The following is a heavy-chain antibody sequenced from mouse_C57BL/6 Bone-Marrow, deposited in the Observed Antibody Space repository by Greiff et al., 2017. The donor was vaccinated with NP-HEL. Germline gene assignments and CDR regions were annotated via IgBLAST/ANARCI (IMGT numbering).Heavy chain of an antibody. J-gene: IGHJ2*01. D-gene: IGHD4-1*01. V-gene: IGHV1-26*01. CDR2: INPNNGGT. Sequence: EVQLQQSGPELVKPGASVKISCKASGYTFTDYYMNWVKQSHGKSLEWIGDINPNNGGTSYNQKFKGKATLTVDKSSSTAYMELRSLTSEDSAVYYCARGLNWDYWGQGTTLTVSS. CDR3: ARGLNWDY. CDR1: GYTFTDYY.